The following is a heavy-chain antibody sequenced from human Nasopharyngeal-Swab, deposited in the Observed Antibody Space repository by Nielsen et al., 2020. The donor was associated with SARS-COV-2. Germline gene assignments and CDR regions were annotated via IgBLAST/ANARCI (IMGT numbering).Heavy chain of an antibody. D-gene: IGHD2-2*02. CDR1: GGSISSSNW. V-gene: IGHV4-4*02. Sequence: SETLSLTCAVSGGSISSSNWWSRVRPPPGTGLEWIGEIYHSGSTNYNPSLNSRVTISVDKSKNQFSLKLSSGAAAETAVYYCARVPPRYCSSTSCYTTPGDYWGQGTLVTVSS. CDR2: IYHSGST. J-gene: IGHJ4*02. CDR3: ARVPPRYCSSTSCYTTPGDY.